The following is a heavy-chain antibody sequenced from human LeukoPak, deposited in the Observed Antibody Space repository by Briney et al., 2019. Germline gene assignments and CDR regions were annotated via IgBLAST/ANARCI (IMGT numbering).Heavy chain of an antibody. CDR3: ARPHSSGRYGAFDY. CDR1: GGSISSYY. V-gene: IGHV4-59*08. J-gene: IGHJ4*02. Sequence: SETLSLTCTVSGGSISSYYWSWIRQPPGKGLEWIGYIYYSGSTNYNPSLKSRVTTSVDTSKNQFSLKLSSVTAADTAVYYCARPHSSGRYGAFDYWGQGTLVTVSS. D-gene: IGHD6-19*01. CDR2: IYYSGST.